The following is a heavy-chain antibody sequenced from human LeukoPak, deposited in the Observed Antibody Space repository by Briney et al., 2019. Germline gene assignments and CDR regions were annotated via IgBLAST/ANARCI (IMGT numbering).Heavy chain of an antibody. CDR2: IKSKTDGGTT. D-gene: IGHD5-18*01. V-gene: IGHV3-15*01. CDR3: AKDGLWDTAMVL. Sequence: GGSLRLSCAASGFTFSDAWMSWVRQAPGKGLEWVGRIKSKTDGGTTDYAAPVKGRFTISRDNSKNTLYLQMNSLRAEDTAVYYCAKDGLWDTAMVLWGQGTLVTVSS. CDR1: GFTFSDAW. J-gene: IGHJ4*02.